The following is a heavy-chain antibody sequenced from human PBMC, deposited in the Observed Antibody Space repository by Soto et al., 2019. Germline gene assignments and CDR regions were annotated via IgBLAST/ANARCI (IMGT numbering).Heavy chain of an antibody. Sequence: GXSLRLSCAASGFTLSSYSMNWFRQAPVKGLEWLSYISSSSSTIYYADSVKGRFTISRDNAKNSLYLQMNSLRAEDTAVYYCARGGYGDYGYYYYGMDVWGQGTTVTVSS. D-gene: IGHD4-17*01. CDR1: GFTLSSYS. V-gene: IGHV3-48*01. J-gene: IGHJ6*02. CDR3: ARGGYGDYGYYYYGMDV. CDR2: ISSSSSTI.